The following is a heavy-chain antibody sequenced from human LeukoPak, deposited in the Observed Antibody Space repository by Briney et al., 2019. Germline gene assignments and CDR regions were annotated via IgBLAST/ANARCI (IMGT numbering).Heavy chain of an antibody. J-gene: IGHJ3*02. D-gene: IGHD4-17*01. CDR2: INHSGST. CDR3: ARGRGRRFRTTVNAFDI. V-gene: IGHV4-34*01. Sequence: SETLSLTCAVYGGSFSGYYWSWIHQPPGKGLEWIGEINHSGSTNYNPSLKSRVTISVDTSKNQFSLKLSSVTAADTAVYYCARGRGRRFRTTVNAFDIWGQGTMVTVSS. CDR1: GGSFSGYY.